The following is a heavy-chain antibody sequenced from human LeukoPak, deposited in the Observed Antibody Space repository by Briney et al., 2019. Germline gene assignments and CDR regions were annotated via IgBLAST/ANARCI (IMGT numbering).Heavy chain of an antibody. J-gene: IGHJ4*02. CDR2: INHSGST. V-gene: IGHV4-34*01. CDR3: ASGRPRSFDY. Sequence: PSETLSLTCAVYGGSFSGYYWSWIRQPPGKGLEWSGEINHSGSTNYNPSLKSRVTISVDTSKNQFSLKLSSVTAADTAVYYCASGRPRSFDYWGQGTLVTVSS. CDR1: GGSFSGYY.